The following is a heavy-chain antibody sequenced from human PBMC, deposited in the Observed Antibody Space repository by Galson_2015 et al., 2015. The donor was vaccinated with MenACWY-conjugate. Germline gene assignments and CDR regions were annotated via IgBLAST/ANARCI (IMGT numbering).Heavy chain of an antibody. D-gene: IGHD5-18*01. CDR2: ISSSSSTI. V-gene: IGHV3-48*02. CDR1: GFTFSTYS. Sequence: SLRLSCAASGFTFSTYSMNWVRQAPGKGLEWVSYISSSSSTIYYADPVKGRFTTSRDNAKNSLYLQMNTLRDEDTAVYYCARVTGYSYGYYDWWGQGTLVTVSS. CDR3: ARVTGYSYGYYDW. J-gene: IGHJ4*02.